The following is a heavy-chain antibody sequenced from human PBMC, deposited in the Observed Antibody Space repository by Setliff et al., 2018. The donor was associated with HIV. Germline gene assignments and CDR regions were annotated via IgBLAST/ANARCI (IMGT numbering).Heavy chain of an antibody. Sequence: GASVKVSCKASGYTFTTYSLHWVRQAPGQSLEWMGWMHIGKSEIKYSRGFQDRMTLTTDTSANTAYMELTSLRSDDTAVYFCARGALLAAFDFDHWGHGTLVTVSS. CDR3: ARGALLAAFDFDH. J-gene: IGHJ4*01. D-gene: IGHD2-15*01. CDR1: GYTFTTYS. CDR2: MHIGKSEI. V-gene: IGHV1-3*04.